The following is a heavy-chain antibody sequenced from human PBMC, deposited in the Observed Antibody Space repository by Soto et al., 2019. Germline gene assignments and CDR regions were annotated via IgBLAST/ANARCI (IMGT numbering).Heavy chain of an antibody. CDR1: GGTVSSYA. V-gene: IGHV1-69*06. D-gene: IGHD2-2*01. Sequence: AVKVSCKASGGTVSSYAMSWVRQAPGQGLEWMGGIIPIFGTANYAQKFQGRVTITADKSTSTAYMELSSLRSEDTAVYYCASFGLGYCSSTSCFYYYYYGMDVWGQGTTVTVSS. CDR2: IIPIFGTA. J-gene: IGHJ6*02. CDR3: ASFGLGYCSSTSCFYYYYYGMDV.